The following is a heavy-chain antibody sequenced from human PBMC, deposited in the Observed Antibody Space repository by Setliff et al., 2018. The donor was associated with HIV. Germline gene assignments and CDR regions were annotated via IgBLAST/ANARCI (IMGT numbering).Heavy chain of an antibody. CDR2: IYYSGST. J-gene: IGHJ4*02. V-gene: IGHV4-39*01. CDR3: ARRRSSGWYHYFDY. Sequence: SETLSLTCSVSGGSISDNKYYWSWIRQPPGKGLEWIGSIYYSGSTYYNPSLKSRVTISVDTSKNQFSLKLSSVTAADAAVYYCARRRSSGWYHYFDYWGQGTLVTVSS. D-gene: IGHD6-19*01. CDR1: GGSISDNKYY.